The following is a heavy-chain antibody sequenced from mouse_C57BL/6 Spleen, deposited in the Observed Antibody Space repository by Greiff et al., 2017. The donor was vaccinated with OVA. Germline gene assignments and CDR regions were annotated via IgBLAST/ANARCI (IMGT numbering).Heavy chain of an antibody. J-gene: IGHJ1*03. D-gene: IGHD2-4*01. CDR3: ARTYDYDRDWYFDV. CDR1: GYTFTNYW. V-gene: IGHV1-63*01. Sequence: VKLVESGAELVRPGTSVKMSCKASGYTFTNYWIGWAKQRPGHGLEWIGDIYPGGGYTNYNEKFKGKATLTADKSSSTAYMQFSSLTSEDSAIYYCARTYDYDRDWYFDVWGTGTTVTVSS. CDR2: IYPGGGYT.